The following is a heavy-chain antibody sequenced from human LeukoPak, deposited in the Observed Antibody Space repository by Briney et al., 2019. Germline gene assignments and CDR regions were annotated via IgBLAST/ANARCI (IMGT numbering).Heavy chain of an antibody. CDR1: GGAITNVDYY. CDR2: IYYTGNT. J-gene: IGHJ3*02. CDR3: ARYSGSHYAFDI. Sequence: SETLSLTCTVSGGAITNVDYYWGWIRRAPGKGLEWIGNIYYTGNTFYNPSLKSRVTISVDTSKTQFSLKLISVTAADTAVYHCARYSGSHYAFDIWGQGTVVTVSS. D-gene: IGHD1-26*01. V-gene: IGHV4-39*01.